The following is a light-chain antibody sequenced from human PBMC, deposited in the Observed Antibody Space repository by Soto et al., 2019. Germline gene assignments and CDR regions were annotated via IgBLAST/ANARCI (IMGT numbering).Light chain of an antibody. Sequence: QSVLTQPPSASGSPGQSVTISCTGTSSDVGGYNYISWYQQRPGKAPKLMIYEDTKRPSGVPDRFSGSKSGNTASLTVSGLQAEDEADYYCSSYADSNNLNVVFGGGTKLTVL. V-gene: IGLV2-8*01. CDR3: SSYADSNNLNVV. J-gene: IGLJ2*01. CDR1: SSDVGGYNY. CDR2: EDT.